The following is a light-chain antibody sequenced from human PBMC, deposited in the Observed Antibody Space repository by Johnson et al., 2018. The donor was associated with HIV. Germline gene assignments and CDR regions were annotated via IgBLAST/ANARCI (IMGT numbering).Light chain of an antibody. V-gene: IGLV1-51*01. CDR1: SSNIGNND. Sequence: QSVLTQPPSVSAAPGQKVTISCSGSSSNIGNNDVSWYQQLPGTAPKLLIYDNNKRPSGIPDRFSGSKSGTSATLGITGLQTGDEADYYCGTWDSSLGKVFGTGTKVTVL. J-gene: IGLJ1*01. CDR3: GTWDSSLGKV. CDR2: DNN.